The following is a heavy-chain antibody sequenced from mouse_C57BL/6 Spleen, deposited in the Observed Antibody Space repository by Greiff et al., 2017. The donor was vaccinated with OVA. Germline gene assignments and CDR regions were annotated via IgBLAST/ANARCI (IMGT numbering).Heavy chain of an antibody. CDR3: ARALIYYYGSSNWYFDV. CDR1: GYTFTDYN. J-gene: IGHJ1*03. D-gene: IGHD1-1*01. V-gene: IGHV1-22*01. CDR2: INPNNGGT. Sequence: VQLKESGPELVKPGASVKMSCKASGYTFTDYNMHWVKQSHGKSLEWIGYINPNNGGTSYNQKFKGKATLTVNKSSSTAYMELRSLTSEDSAVYYWARALIYYYGSSNWYFDVWGTGTTVTVSS.